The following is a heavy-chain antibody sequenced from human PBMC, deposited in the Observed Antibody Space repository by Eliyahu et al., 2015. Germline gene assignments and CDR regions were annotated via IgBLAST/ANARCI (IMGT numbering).Heavy chain of an antibody. CDR3: AKDDGSLRVGGISAGIDL. CDR1: GFTFDXYA. J-gene: IGHJ5*02. V-gene: IGHV3-9*01. Sequence: EVQLVESGGGLVQPGRSLRLSXAAXGFTFDXYAMHWVRQVPGKGLEWVSGISWNGADIGYAASVKGRFTISRDNAKNTLYLQLTSLRAGDTALYYCAKDDGSLRVGGISAGIDLWGQGTLVTVSS. D-gene: IGHD1-26*01. CDR2: ISWNGADI.